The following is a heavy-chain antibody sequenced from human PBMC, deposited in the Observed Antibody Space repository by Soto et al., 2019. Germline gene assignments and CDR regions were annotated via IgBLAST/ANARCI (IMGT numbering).Heavy chain of an antibody. D-gene: IGHD1-26*01. CDR3: AKAVLWEKDAFHV. CDR2: ISGGGDNT. CDR1: GFTYPSYT. V-gene: IGHV3-23*01. Sequence: EVQLLESGGGLVQPGGSLRLSCAASGFTYPSYTMSWVRQAPGKGLEWVSGISGGGDNTYYADSVKGRFSISRDNSKDTLSLQMNSLQAEDTAVYYCAKAVLWEKDAFHVWGQGTMVTVSS. J-gene: IGHJ3*01.